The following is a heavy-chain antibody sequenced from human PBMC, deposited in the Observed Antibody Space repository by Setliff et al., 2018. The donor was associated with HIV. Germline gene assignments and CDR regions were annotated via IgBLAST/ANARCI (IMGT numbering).Heavy chain of an antibody. CDR2: IWYDGSDK. CDR3: AKDFQWSTVNTPLNYQYGMDV. CDR1: GFRFSTYG. V-gene: IGHV3-33*03. D-gene: IGHD4-17*01. J-gene: IGHJ6*02. Sequence: GGSLRLSCVASGFRFSTYGMHWVRQAPGKGLEWVTFIWYDGSDKYYLDSVKGRFTISRDNSKNTLYLQMNNLRPEDTAVYYYAKDFQWSTVNTPLNYQYGMDVWGQGTTVTVSS.